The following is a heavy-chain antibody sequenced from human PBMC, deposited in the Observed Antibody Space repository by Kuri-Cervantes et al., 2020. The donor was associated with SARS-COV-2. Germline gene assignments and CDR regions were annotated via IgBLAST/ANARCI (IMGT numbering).Heavy chain of an antibody. CDR3: ARLAYTSGWYGDHFDY. J-gene: IGHJ4*02. V-gene: IGHV4-39*01. Sequence: SETLSLTCTVSVVSISGSSYYWGWILRPPGKGPEWLGSISCTGSAYYNPSLESRVTISVDASKTQFSLKLNSVTAADSALYYCARLAYTSGWYGDHFDYWGQGTLVTVSS. D-gene: IGHD6-19*01. CDR1: VVSISGSSYY. CDR2: ISCTGSA.